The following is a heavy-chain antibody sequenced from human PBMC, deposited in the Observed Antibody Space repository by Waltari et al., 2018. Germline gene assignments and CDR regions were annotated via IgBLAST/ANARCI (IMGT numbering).Heavy chain of an antibody. J-gene: IGHJ4*02. V-gene: IGHV3-66*02. D-gene: IGHD6-19*01. CDR1: GFTVSSNY. CDR3: ACPYSSGWYQNWREIDY. Sequence: EVQLVESGGGLVQPGGSLRLSCAASGFTVSSNYMSWVREAPGKGLEWVSVIYSGGSTYYAESVKGRFTISRDYSKNTLYLQMNSLRAEDTAVYYCACPYSSGWYQNWREIDYWGQGTLVTVSS. CDR2: IYSGGST.